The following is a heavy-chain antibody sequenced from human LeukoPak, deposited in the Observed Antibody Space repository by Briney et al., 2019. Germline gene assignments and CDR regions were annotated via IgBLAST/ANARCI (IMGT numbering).Heavy chain of an antibody. CDR1: GFTFSSYS. V-gene: IGHV3-48*04. D-gene: IGHD4-17*01. CDR3: AREIPSGDYAPGDY. Sequence: GGSLRLSCAASGFTFSSYSMNWVRQAPGKGLEWVSYISRSSTIFYADSVKGRFTISRDNAKNSLYLQMNSLRAEDTAVYYCAREIPSGDYAPGDYWGQGTLVTVSS. J-gene: IGHJ4*02. CDR2: ISRSSTI.